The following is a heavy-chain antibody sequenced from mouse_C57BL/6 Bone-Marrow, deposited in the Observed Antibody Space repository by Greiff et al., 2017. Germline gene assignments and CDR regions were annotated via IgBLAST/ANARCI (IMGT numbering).Heavy chain of an antibody. Sequence: SGPVLVKPGASVKMSCKASGYTFTDYYMNWVKQSHGKSLEWIGVINPYNGGTSYNQKFKGKATLTVDKSSSTAYMELNSLTSEDSAVYYCARDITSDYWGQGTTLTVSS. D-gene: IGHD1-1*01. CDR1: GYTFTDYY. V-gene: IGHV1-19*01. CDR3: ARDITSDY. CDR2: INPYNGGT. J-gene: IGHJ2*01.